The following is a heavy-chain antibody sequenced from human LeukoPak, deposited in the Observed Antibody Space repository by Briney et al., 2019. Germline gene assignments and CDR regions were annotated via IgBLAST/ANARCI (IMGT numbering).Heavy chain of an antibody. D-gene: IGHD3-22*01. V-gene: IGHV3-20*04. Sequence: GGSLRLSCAASGFTFSSYAMSWVRQAPGKGLEWVSGINWNGGSTGYADSVKGRFTISRDNAKNSLYLQMNGLRAEDTALYYCARDKRTYYYDSSRWFDPWGQGTLVTVSS. CDR3: ARDKRTYYYDSSRWFDP. CDR1: GFTFSSYA. CDR2: INWNGGST. J-gene: IGHJ5*02.